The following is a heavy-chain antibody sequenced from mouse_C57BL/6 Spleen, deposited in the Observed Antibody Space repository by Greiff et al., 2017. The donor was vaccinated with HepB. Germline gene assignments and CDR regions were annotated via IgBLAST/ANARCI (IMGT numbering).Heavy chain of an antibody. CDR3: ARDYYYGSSSLDY. D-gene: IGHD1-1*01. CDR1: GYTFTSYW. V-gene: IGHV1-64*01. J-gene: IGHJ2*01. Sequence: QVQLQQSGAELVKPGASVKLSCKASGYTFTSYWMHWVKQRPGQGLEWIGMIHPNSGSTNYNEKFKSKATLTVDKSSSTAYMQLSSLTSEDSAVYYCARDYYYGSSSLDYWGQGTTLTVSS. CDR2: IHPNSGST.